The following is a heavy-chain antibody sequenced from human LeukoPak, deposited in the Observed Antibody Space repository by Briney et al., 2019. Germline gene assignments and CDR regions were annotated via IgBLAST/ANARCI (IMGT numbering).Heavy chain of an antibody. J-gene: IGHJ4*02. CDR3: ARAARRFFGSSWHPFVY. CDR2: IYYSGST. CDR1: GGTISSSSYY. Sequence: SETLSLTCTVSGGTISSSSYYWGWIRQPPGKGLEWIGSIYYSGSTYYNPSLKSRVTIAVDTSKNQLSLQLSSVTAADTAVYYCARAARRFFGSSWHPFVYWGQGTLVTVSS. D-gene: IGHD6-13*01. V-gene: IGHV4-39*07.